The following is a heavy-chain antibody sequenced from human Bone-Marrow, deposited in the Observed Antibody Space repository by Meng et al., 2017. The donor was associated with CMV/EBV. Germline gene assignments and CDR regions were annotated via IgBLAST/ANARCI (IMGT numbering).Heavy chain of an antibody. Sequence: GGSLRLSCAASGFTFSSYNMNGVGQAPGKGREWVSYISSSNGYIYYADSVKGRFTISRDNSKNTLYLQMNSLRAEDTAVYYCAKKLGYCSSTSCYWEYYYYYYGMDVWGQGTTVTVSS. D-gene: IGHD2-2*01. CDR3: AKKLGYCSSTSCYWEYYYYYYGMDV. V-gene: IGHV3-21*04. J-gene: IGHJ6*02. CDR1: GFTFSSYN. CDR2: ISSSNGYI.